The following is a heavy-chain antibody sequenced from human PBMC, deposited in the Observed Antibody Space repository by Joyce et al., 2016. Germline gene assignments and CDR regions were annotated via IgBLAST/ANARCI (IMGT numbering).Heavy chain of an antibody. CDR2: ISVFNGNT. Sequence: QVQLVQSGAEVKKPGASVKVSCKASGYSFTSHGIRWVRRAPGQGLEWVGWISVFNGNTKYAQKVQDRVTLTTDTTTSTAYMELRSLRSDDTAVYYCARGSDDYYYYHMDVWGKGTTVTVSS. J-gene: IGHJ6*03. V-gene: IGHV1-18*01. CDR3: ARGSDDYYYYHMDV. CDR1: GYSFTSHG.